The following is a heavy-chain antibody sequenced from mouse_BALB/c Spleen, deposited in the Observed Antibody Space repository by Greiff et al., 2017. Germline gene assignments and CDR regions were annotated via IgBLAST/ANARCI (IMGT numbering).Heavy chain of an antibody. Sequence: QVQLQQSGAELAKPGASVKMSCKASGYTFTSYWMHWVKQRPGQGLEWIGYINPSTGYTEYNQKFKDKATLTADKSSSTAYMQLSSLTSEDSAVYYCARGNTHSYAMDYWGQGTSVTVSS. CDR1: GYTFTSYW. CDR2: INPSTGYT. D-gene: IGHD5-2*01. V-gene: IGHV1-7*01. J-gene: IGHJ4*01. CDR3: ARGNTHSYAMDY.